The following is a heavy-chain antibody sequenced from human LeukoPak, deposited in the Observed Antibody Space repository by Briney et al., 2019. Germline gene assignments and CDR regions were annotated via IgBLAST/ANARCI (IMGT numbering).Heavy chain of an antibody. CDR2: FDPEDGET. CDR3: ATSDCSGGSCYRPEPYYFDY. D-gene: IGHD2-15*01. Sequence: ASVKVSCKVSGYTLTELSMHWVRQAPGKGLEWMGGFDPEDGETIYAQKFQGRVTITADESTSTAYMELSSLRSEDTAVYYCATSDCSGGSCYRPEPYYFDYWGQGTLVTVSS. J-gene: IGHJ4*02. CDR1: GYTLTELS. V-gene: IGHV1-24*01.